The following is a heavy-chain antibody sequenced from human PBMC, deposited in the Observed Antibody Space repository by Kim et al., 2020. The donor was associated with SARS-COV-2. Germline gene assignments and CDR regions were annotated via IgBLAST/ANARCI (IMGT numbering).Heavy chain of an antibody. D-gene: IGHD3-9*01. CDR3: AREYYDILTGFCPYYFDY. Sequence: SETLSLTCTVSGGSISSYYWSWIRQPPGKGLEWIGYIYYSGSTNYNAYLKSRVTISVTTSNNQFSLKLSSMTAADTAVYYCAREYYDILTGFCPYYFDY. J-gene: IGHJ4*01. CDR2: IYYSGST. V-gene: IGHV4-59*13. CDR1: GGSISSYY.